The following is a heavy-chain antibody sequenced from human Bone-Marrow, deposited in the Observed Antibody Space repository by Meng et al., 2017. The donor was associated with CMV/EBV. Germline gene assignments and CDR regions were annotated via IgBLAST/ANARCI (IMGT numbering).Heavy chain of an antibody. CDR2: IIPIFGTA. CDR1: GVSFSSYA. V-gene: IGHV1-69*05. CDR3: ARVGIRDEGDY. J-gene: IGHJ4*02. D-gene: IGHD6-13*01. Sequence: SCKASGVSFSSYAISWVPQAPGQGLEWMGGIIPIFGTANYAQKFQGRVTITTDESTSTAYMELSSLRSEDTAVYYCARVGIRDEGDYWGQGTLVTVSS.